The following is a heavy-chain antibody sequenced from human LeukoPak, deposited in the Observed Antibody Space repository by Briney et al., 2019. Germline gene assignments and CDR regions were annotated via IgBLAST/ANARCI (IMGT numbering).Heavy chain of an antibody. CDR2: SFNRGST. J-gene: IGHJ3*02. D-gene: IGHD3-3*01. CDR3: ARDLPSYYDFWSEVDAFDI. Sequence: SETLSLTCTVSGDSITSSNYYWGWIRQPPGKGLEWIGSSFNRGSTHYNPSLKSRVTISVDTSKDRFSLKVTSVTAADTAVYYCARDLPSYYDFWSEVDAFDIWGQGTMVTVS. CDR1: GDSITSSNYY. V-gene: IGHV4-39*02.